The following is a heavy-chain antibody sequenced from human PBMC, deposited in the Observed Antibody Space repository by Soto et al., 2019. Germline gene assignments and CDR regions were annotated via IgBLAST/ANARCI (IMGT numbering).Heavy chain of an antibody. CDR3: ASGHDAYKVRY. CDR2: IYHSGGT. CDR1: GGSISSNNW. Sequence: SETLSLTCDVSGGSISSNNWWTWVRQTPEKGLEWIGEIYHSGGTDYNPSLKSRVTISIDTSENQFSLKLTSVTAADTAVYFCASGHDAYKVRYWGQGTLVTVSS. V-gene: IGHV4-4*02. J-gene: IGHJ4*02. D-gene: IGHD1-1*01.